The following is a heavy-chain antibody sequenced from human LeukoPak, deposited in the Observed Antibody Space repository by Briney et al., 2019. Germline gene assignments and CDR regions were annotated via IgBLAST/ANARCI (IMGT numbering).Heavy chain of an antibody. D-gene: IGHD2-2*01. CDR1: GFTFSSYN. CDR2: ISTSSSYI. V-gene: IGHV3-21*04. Sequence: PGGSLRLSCAASGFTFSSYNMNWVRQAPGKGLEWVSTISTSSSYIYYADSVKGRSTISRDNGKNSLYLQMSSLRAEDTAVYYCATYLGYCTYTRCPGAFDYWGQGTLVTVSS. J-gene: IGHJ4*02. CDR3: ATYLGYCTYTRCPGAFDY.